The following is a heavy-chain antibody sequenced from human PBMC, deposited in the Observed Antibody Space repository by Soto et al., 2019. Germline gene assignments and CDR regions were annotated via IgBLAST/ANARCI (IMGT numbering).Heavy chain of an antibody. D-gene: IGHD4-4*01. J-gene: IGHJ6*02. V-gene: IGHV1-69*18. CDR3: ASLQGGNLDRYYNMDV. Sequence: QVRLVQSEAEVKKPGSSVKVSCTASGGVFRTFSIYWVRQAPGQGVECMGSIIPIFGTPNYAPRFQGRVTISADESTTTAYMEVTSLTSEDTAMYFCASLQGGNLDRYYNMDVWGQGTTVTVSS. CDR2: IIPIFGTP. CDR1: GGVFRTFS.